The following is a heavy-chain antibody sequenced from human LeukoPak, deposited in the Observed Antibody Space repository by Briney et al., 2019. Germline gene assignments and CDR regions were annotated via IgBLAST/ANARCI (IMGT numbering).Heavy chain of an antibody. CDR2: ISSSSSYI. J-gene: IGHJ4*02. CDR1: GFTFSSYS. Sequence: GGSLRLSCAASGFTFSSYSMNWVRQAPGKGLEWVSSISSSSSYIYYADSVKGRFTISRDNAKNSLYLQMNSLRAEDTAVYYCAKDHRGGSYYDFDYWGQGTLVTVSS. D-gene: IGHD1-26*01. V-gene: IGHV3-21*01. CDR3: AKDHRGGSYYDFDY.